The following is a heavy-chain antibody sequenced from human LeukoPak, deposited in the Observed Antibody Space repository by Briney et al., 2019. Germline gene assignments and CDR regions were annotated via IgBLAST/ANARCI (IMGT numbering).Heavy chain of an antibody. J-gene: IGHJ4*02. V-gene: IGHV3-48*03. CDR3: ARVRDGSQDY. CDR2: ISSSGSTI. Sequence: GGSLRLSCAASGFTFSSYEMNWVRQAPGKGLEWVSYISSSGSTIYYADSVKGRFTISRDNAKNSLYLQMNSLRVEDTAVYYCARVRDGSQDYWGQGTLVTVSS. D-gene: IGHD5-24*01. CDR1: GFTFSSYE.